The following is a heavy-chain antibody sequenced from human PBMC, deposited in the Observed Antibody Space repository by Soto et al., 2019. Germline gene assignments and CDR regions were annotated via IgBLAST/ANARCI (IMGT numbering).Heavy chain of an antibody. D-gene: IGHD3-22*01. CDR2: IYYSGST. Sequence: HSETLSLTCTVSGGSISSGDYYWSWIRQPPGKGLEWIGYIYYSGSTYYNPSLKSRVTISVDTSKNQFSLKLSSVTAADTAVYYCARAGDYYDSSGYSTYFDYWGQGTLVTVSS. CDR1: GGSISSGDYY. V-gene: IGHV4-30-4*01. CDR3: ARAGDYYDSSGYSTYFDY. J-gene: IGHJ4*02.